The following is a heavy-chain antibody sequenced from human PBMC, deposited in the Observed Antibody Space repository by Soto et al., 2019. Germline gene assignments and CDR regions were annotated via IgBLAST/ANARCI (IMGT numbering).Heavy chain of an antibody. Sequence: SETLSLTCTVSGGSISSYYWSWIRQPPGKGLERIGYIYYSGSTNYNPSLKSRVTISVDTSKNQFSLKLSSVTAADTAVYYCARGGYCSGGSCLPHWFDPWGQGTLVTVS. V-gene: IGHV4-59*01. CDR3: ARGGYCSGGSCLPHWFDP. CDR2: IYYSGST. CDR1: GGSISSYY. D-gene: IGHD2-15*01. J-gene: IGHJ5*02.